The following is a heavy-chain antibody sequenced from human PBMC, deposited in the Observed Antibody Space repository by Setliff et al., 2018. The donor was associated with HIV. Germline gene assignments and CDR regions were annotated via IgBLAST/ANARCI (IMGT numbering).Heavy chain of an antibody. Sequence: WASVKVSCKASGYTFTNYAMNWVRQAPGQGLEWMGWIDTTTANPTYAQGFTGRFVFSLDPSVNTAYLQINSLTPDDGGVYYCAVDRHAFDIWGQGTVVTVSS. CDR3: AVDRHAFDI. D-gene: IGHD5-12*01. V-gene: IGHV7-4-1*02. CDR2: IDTTTANP. J-gene: IGHJ3*02. CDR1: GYTFTNYA.